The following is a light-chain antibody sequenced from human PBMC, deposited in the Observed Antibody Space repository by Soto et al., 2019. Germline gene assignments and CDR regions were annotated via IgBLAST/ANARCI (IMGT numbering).Light chain of an antibody. CDR3: LLSYNAARV. CDR1: TGAVTSNHH. CDR2: DTS. Sequence: QAVVTQEPSLTVSTGGTVTLTCGSSTGAVTSNHHPYWFQQMAGQAPRTLIYDTSNKHSWTPARFSGSLLGDKAALTLSGAQPEDEAQYYCLLSYNAARVFGGGTKLTVL. V-gene: IGLV7-46*01. J-gene: IGLJ2*01.